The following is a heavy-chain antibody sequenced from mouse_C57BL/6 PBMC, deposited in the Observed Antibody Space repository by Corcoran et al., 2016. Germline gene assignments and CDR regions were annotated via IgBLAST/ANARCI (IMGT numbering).Heavy chain of an antibody. V-gene: IGHV1-26*01. CDR2: INPNNGGT. CDR3: ARTYYGADY. CDR1: GYTFTDYY. D-gene: IGHD2-10*01. J-gene: IGHJ2*01. Sequence: EVQLQQSGPELVKPGASVKISCKASGYTFTDYYMNWVKQSHGKSLEWIGDINPNNGGTSYNQKFKGKATLTVDKSSSTAYMELRRLTSEDSAVYYCARTYYGADYWGQGTTLTVSS.